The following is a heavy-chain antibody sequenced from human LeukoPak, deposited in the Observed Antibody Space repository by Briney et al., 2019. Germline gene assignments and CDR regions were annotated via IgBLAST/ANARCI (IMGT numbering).Heavy chain of an antibody. CDR2: ISGSGGST. CDR1: GFTFSSYA. D-gene: IGHD1-1*01. V-gene: IGHV3-23*01. Sequence: GGSLRLSCAASGFTFSSYAMSWVRQAPGKGLEWVSAISGSGGSTYYADSVKGRFTISRDSSKNTLYLQMNSLRAEDTAVYYCAKDLKSIKTTRDGMDVWGQGTTVTVSS. J-gene: IGHJ6*02. CDR3: AKDLKSIKTTRDGMDV.